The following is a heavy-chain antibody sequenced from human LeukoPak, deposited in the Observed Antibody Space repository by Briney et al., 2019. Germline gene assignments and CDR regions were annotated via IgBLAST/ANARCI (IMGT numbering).Heavy chain of an antibody. D-gene: IGHD3-10*01. J-gene: IGHJ4*02. V-gene: IGHV2-5*02. CDR2: IYWDDDK. Sequence: SGPTLVKPIQTLTLTCTFSGFSLSTSGVGVGWIRQPPVKALEWLALIYWDDDKRYSPSLKSRLTITKDTSKNQVVLTMTNMDPVDTATYYCARLTEITMVRGVIRALFDYWGQGTLVTVSS. CDR3: ARLTEITMVRGVIRALFDY. CDR1: GFSLSTSGVG.